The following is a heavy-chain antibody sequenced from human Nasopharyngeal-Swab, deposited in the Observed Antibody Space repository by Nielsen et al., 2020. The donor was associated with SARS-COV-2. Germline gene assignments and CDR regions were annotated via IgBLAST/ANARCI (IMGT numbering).Heavy chain of an antibody. Sequence: WIRQLPGKGLEWIASIYHSGSTYYNPSLRSRATILVDTSKNQFSLKLYSVTAADTAIYYCARRSGYSYGYALDNWGPGTLVTVSS. J-gene: IGHJ4*02. CDR2: IYHSGST. V-gene: IGHV4-38-2*01. CDR3: ARRSGYSYGYALDN. D-gene: IGHD5-18*01.